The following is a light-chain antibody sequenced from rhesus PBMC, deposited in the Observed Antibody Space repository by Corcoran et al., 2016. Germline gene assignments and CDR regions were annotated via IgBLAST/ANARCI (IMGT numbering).Light chain of an antibody. CDR1: QNIYSN. Sequence: DIQMIQSPSALSASVGDRVTISCRASQNIYSNLAWYQQKPGKAPKLLIYNASSLQSGVPSRFSGSGSGTDYTFTISSLQPEDVATYYCKHGYGTPFTFGPGTKLDIK. V-gene: IGKV1-74*01. J-gene: IGKJ3*01. CDR3: KHGYGTPFT. CDR2: NAS.